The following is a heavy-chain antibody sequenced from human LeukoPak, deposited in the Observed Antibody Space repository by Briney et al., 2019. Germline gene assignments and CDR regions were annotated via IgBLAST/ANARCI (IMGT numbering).Heavy chain of an antibody. CDR2: INPNSGGT. Sequence: ASVKVSCKASGYTFTSYYMHWVRQAPGQGLEWMGWINPNSGGTNYAQKFQGRVTMTRDTSISTAYMELSRLRSDDTAVYYCASHSIAARFSWFDPWGQGTLVTVSS. CDR3: ASHSIAARFSWFDP. V-gene: IGHV1-2*02. J-gene: IGHJ5*02. CDR1: GYTFTSYY. D-gene: IGHD6-6*01.